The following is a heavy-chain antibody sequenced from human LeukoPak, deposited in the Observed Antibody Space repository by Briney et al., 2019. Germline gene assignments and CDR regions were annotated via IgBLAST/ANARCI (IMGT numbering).Heavy chain of an antibody. J-gene: IGHJ4*02. CDR1: GFTFSNYW. Sequence: GGSLRLSCAASGFTFSNYWMTWVRQAPGKGLECVAKIKQDGSEKYYVDSVKGRFTISRDNAKNSVYLQMNNVRAEDTAFYYCSRERCTSASCFPDYWGQGTLVTVSS. CDR3: SRERCTSASCFPDY. V-gene: IGHV3-7*01. D-gene: IGHD2-2*01. CDR2: IKQDGSEK.